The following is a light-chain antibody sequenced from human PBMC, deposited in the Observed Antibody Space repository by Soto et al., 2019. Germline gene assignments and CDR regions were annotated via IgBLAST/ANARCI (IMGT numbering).Light chain of an antibody. CDR2: DAS. V-gene: IGKV1-33*01. J-gene: IGKJ5*01. CDR1: QGISIY. CDR3: QQHDNFPT. Sequence: DIQMTQSPSTLSASVGDRVTFTCRASQGISIYLNWFQQPPGNAPXXLIYDASNLQTGVPSRFSGSASGTDSTLIISRLQPEDIATYYCQQHDNFPTFGQGTRLEIK.